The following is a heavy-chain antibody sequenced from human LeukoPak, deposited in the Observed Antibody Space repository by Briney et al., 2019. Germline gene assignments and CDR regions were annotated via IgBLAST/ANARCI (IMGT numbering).Heavy chain of an antibody. Sequence: GGSLRLSCAASGFTFSSYSMNWVRQAPGKGLEWVSSISSSSSYIYYADSVKGRFTISRDNAKNSLYLQMNSLRAGDTAVYYCARTIEMATISYFDYWGQGTLVTVSS. CDR1: GFTFSSYS. CDR2: ISSSSSYI. CDR3: ARTIEMATISYFDY. D-gene: IGHD5-24*01. J-gene: IGHJ4*02. V-gene: IGHV3-21*01.